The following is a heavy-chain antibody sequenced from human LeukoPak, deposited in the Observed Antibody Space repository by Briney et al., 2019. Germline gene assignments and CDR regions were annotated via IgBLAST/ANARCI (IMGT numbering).Heavy chain of an antibody. CDR1: GFTFSSFG. CDR3: ARALSVPGTYYYQYMDV. D-gene: IGHD6-19*01. J-gene: IGHJ6*03. CDR2: ISTTSSTI. V-gene: IGHV3-48*01. Sequence: GGSLRLSCAASGFTFSSFGMNWVRQAPGKGLEWVSYISTTSSTIFYADSVKGRFTISRDNAKNSVYLQMNSLGVEDTAVYYCARALSVPGTYYYQYMDVWGKGTTVTISS.